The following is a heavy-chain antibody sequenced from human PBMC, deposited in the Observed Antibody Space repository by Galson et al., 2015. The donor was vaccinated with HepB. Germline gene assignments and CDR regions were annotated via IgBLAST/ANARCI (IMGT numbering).Heavy chain of an antibody. CDR2: ISYDGSNK. J-gene: IGHJ3*02. Sequence: SLRLSCAASGFTFSSYAMHWVRQAPGKGLEWVAVISYDGSNKYYADSVKGRSTISRDNSKNTLYLQMNSLRAEDTAVYYCARKGDYLPDAFDIWGQGTMVTVSS. CDR1: GFTFSSYA. CDR3: ARKGDYLPDAFDI. V-gene: IGHV3-30*04. D-gene: IGHD2/OR15-2a*01.